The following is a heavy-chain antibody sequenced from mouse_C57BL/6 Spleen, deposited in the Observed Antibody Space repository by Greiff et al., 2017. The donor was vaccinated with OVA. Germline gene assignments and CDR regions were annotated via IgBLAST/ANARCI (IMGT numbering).Heavy chain of an antibody. CDR2: INPSNGGT. CDR3: ARGGYYYGSPAWFAY. CDR1: GYTFTSYW. D-gene: IGHD1-1*01. V-gene: IGHV1-53*01. Sequence: VQLQQSGPELVKPGASVKLSCKASGYTFTSYWMHWVKQRPGQGLEWIGNINPSNGGTNYNEKFKSKATLTVDKSSSTAYMQLSSLTSEDSAVYYCARGGYYYGSPAWFAYWGQGTLVTVSA. J-gene: IGHJ3*01.